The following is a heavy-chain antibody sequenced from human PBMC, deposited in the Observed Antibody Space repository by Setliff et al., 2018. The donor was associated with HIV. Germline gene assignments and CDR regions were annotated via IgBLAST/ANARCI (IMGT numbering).Heavy chain of an antibody. Sequence: PSETLSLTCAVSGGSISSDNWWTWVRQPPGKGLEWIGEIYHSEYTNYNPSLKSRVSMSVDKSKNQFSLKLSSVTAADTAVYYCARHFPSISLFFGDPGPFDRWGQGALVTVSS. CDR1: GGSISSDNW. CDR2: IYHSEYT. V-gene: IGHV4-4*02. D-gene: IGHD3-10*01. CDR3: ARHFPSISLFFGDPGPFDR. J-gene: IGHJ4*02.